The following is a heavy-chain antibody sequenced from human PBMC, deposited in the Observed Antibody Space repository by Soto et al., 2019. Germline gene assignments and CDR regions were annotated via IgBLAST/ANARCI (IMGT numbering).Heavy chain of an antibody. Sequence: EVQLVESGGGLVQPGGSLRLSCAASGFTFNSYWMTWVRQAPGKGLEWVANIKKDGSEKYYVDSVKGRFTISRDNAKNSLYRQMNSLRAEDTAVYYCARGWGLDPWGQGTLVTVSS. J-gene: IGHJ5*02. D-gene: IGHD1-26*01. V-gene: IGHV3-7*04. CDR2: IKKDGSEK. CDR3: ARGWGLDP. CDR1: GFTFNSYW.